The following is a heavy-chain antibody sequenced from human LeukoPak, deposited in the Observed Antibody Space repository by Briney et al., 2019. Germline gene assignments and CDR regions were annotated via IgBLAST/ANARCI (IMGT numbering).Heavy chain of an antibody. CDR1: GYTFTSYD. D-gene: IGHD3-9*01. V-gene: IGHV1-8*01. CDR3: ARGGDYDIFTGYSPFDY. Sequence: ASVKVSCKASGYTFTSYDINWVRQATGQGLEWMGWMNPNSGNTGYAQKFQGRVTMTRNTSISTAYMELSSLRSEDTAVYYCARGGDYDIFTGYSPFDYWGQGTLVTVSS. J-gene: IGHJ4*02. CDR2: MNPNSGNT.